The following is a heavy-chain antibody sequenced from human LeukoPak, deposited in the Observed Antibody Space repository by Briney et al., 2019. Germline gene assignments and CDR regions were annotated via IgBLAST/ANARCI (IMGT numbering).Heavy chain of an antibody. V-gene: IGHV3-23*01. CDR1: GFTFTSYS. CDR2: ISGGGST. D-gene: IGHD1-26*01. CDR3: AKSQVGATFDY. Sequence: PGGSLRLSCAASGFTFTSYSMNWVRQAPGKGLEWVSTISGGGSTYYADSVKGRFTISRGNSKNKLYLQMNSLRAEDTAVYYCAKSQVGATFDYWGQGTLVTVSS. J-gene: IGHJ4*02.